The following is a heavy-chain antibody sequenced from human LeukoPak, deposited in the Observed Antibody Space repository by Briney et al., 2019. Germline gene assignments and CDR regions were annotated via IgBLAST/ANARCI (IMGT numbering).Heavy chain of an antibody. Sequence: GGSLRLSCSASGFTFSASAMHWVRQAPGKGLEWVSSISSSSSYIYYADSVKGRFTISRDNAKNSLYLQMNSLRAEDTAVYYCARGAYYSSTSCYLEAFDIWGQGTMVTVSS. J-gene: IGHJ3*02. V-gene: IGHV3-21*01. CDR2: ISSSSSYI. D-gene: IGHD2-2*01. CDR3: ARGAYYSSTSCYLEAFDI. CDR1: GFTFSASA.